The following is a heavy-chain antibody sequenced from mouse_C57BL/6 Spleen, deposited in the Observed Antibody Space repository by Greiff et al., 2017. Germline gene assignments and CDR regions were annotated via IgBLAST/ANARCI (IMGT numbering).Heavy chain of an antibody. J-gene: IGHJ3*02. CDR3: ARSDYGSDYAFGY. V-gene: IGHV1-7*01. Sequence: VQLQQSGAELVKPGASVKMSCKASGYTFTSYWMHWVKQRPGQGLEWIGYIYPGSGYTNYNEKFKGKATLTADTSSSTAYMQLSSLTSEDSAVYYCARSDYGSDYAFGYWGQATPVTVS. CDR2: IYPGSGYT. D-gene: IGHD1-1*01. CDR1: GYTFTSYW.